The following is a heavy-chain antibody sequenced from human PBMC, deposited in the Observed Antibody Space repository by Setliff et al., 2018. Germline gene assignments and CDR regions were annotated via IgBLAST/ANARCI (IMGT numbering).Heavy chain of an antibody. CDR3: ARGSYYYGSGSYLKD. CDR1: GGSISSSNW. V-gene: IGHV4-4*02. Sequence: PSETLSLTCAVSGGSISSSNWWSWVRQPPGKGLEWIGETYHSGSTNYNPSLKSRVTISVDTSKNQFSLKLSSVTAADTAVYYCARGSYYYGSGSYLKDWGQGTLVTVSS. J-gene: IGHJ4*02. CDR2: TYHSGST. D-gene: IGHD3-10*01.